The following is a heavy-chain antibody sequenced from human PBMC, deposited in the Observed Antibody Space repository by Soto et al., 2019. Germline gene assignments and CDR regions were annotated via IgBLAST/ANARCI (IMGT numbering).Heavy chain of an antibody. CDR1: GGSISGYY. CDR3: AREQWLVRGVFDY. D-gene: IGHD6-19*01. J-gene: IGHJ4*02. CDR2: IYDTGST. Sequence: QVQLQESGPGLVKPSETLSLTCSVSGGSISGYYWSWIRQPPGQGLEWIGYIYDTGSTKDNPSLKSRVTISIDTSKNQFSLRLSSVTAADTAVYYCAREQWLVRGVFDYWGQGTLVTVSS. V-gene: IGHV4-59*01.